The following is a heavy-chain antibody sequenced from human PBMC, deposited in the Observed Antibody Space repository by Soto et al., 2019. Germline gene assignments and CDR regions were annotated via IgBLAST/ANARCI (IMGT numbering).Heavy chain of an antibody. Sequence: PSETLSLTCTVSGGSISSYYWSWIRQPPGKGLEWIGYIYYSGSTNYNPSLKSRVTISVDTSKNQFSLKLSSVTAADTAVYYCARDNNGWTHYDFLSVLSGRYYEMDVWGQGTTVTVS. D-gene: IGHD3-3*01. CDR1: GGSISSYY. J-gene: IGHJ6*02. V-gene: IGHV4-59*01. CDR2: IYYSGST. CDR3: ARDNNGWTHYDFLSVLSGRYYEMDV.